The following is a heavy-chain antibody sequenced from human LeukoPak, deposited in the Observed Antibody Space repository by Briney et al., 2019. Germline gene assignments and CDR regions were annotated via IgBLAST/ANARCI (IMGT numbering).Heavy chain of an antibody. V-gene: IGHV1-2*04. CDR1: GYTFTGYY. D-gene: IGHD2-2*03. CDR3: ARDGGYCSSTSCLYYYGMDV. J-gene: IGHJ6*02. Sequence: ASVNVSCKASGYTFTGYYMHWVRQAPGQGLEWMGWINPNSGGTNYAQKFQGWVTMTRDTSISTAYMELSRLRSDDTAVYYCARDGGYCSSTSCLYYYGMDVWGQGTTVTVSS. CDR2: INPNSGGT.